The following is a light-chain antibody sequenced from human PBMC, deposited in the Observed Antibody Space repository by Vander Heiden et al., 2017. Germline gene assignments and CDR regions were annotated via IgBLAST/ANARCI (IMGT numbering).Light chain of an antibody. CDR1: RSNIGSYT. V-gene: IGLV1-44*01. CDR2: KYN. Sequence: QSVVTQPPSASGTPGPRVSISCSGSRSNIGSYTVNWYQQFPGTAPKLLIYKYNQRPSGVPDRFSGSKSGTSASLAISGLQSEDEADYYCAAWDDSLSGQVFGGGTKLTVL. CDR3: AAWDDSLSGQV. J-gene: IGLJ3*02.